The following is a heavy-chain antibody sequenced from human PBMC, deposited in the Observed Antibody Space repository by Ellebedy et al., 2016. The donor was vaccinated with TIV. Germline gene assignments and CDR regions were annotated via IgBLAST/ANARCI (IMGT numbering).Heavy chain of an antibody. Sequence: GESLKISCAASGFTFSDSWMRWVRQAPGKGLEWVANIKEDGREKYYVDSVKGRFTISRDNAKNSLYLQMNSLRADDSAVYYFAVRPLAPNYFYYWGRGTQVSRSS. D-gene: IGHD2-15*01. V-gene: IGHV3-7*01. CDR2: IKEDGREK. CDR3: AVRPLAPNYFYY. CDR1: GFTFSDSW. J-gene: IGHJ4*02.